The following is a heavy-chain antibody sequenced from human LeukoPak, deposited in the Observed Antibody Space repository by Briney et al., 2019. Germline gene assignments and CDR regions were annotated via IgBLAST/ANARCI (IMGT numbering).Heavy chain of an antibody. CDR2: IIPIFSTA. CDR1: GGTFSSYA. V-gene: IGHV1-69*13. Sequence: ASVKVSCKASGGTFSSYAISWVRQAPGQGLEWMGGIIPIFSTANYAQKFQGRVTITADESTSTAYMELSSLRSEDTAVYYCARDPIAAAGFSADYWGQGTLVTVSS. CDR3: ARDPIAAAGFSADY. J-gene: IGHJ4*02. D-gene: IGHD6-13*01.